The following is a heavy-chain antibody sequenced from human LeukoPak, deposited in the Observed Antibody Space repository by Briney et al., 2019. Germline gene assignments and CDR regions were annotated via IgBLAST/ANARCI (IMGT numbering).Heavy chain of an antibody. CDR2: IYHSGST. CDR1: GYSISSGYY. Sequence: SETLSLTCTVSGYSISSGYYWGWIRQPPGKGLEWIGSIYHSGSTYYNPSLKSRVTISVDTSKNLFSLKLSSVTAADTAVYYCARDSTYYDYVWGSYRHYDAFDIWGQGTMVTVSS. V-gene: IGHV4-38-2*02. CDR3: ARDSTYYDYVWGSYRHYDAFDI. D-gene: IGHD3-16*02. J-gene: IGHJ3*02.